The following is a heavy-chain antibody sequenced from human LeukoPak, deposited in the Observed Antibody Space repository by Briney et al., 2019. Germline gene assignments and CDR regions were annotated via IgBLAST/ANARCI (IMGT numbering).Heavy chain of an antibody. CDR3: ARGRQRCSGGSCYSNYYYGMDV. D-gene: IGHD2-15*01. J-gene: IGHJ6*04. CDR2: INHSGST. V-gene: IGHV4-34*01. Sequence: PSETLSLTCAVYGGSFSGYYWSWIRQPPGKGLEWIGEINHSGSTNYNPSLKSRVTISVDTSKNQFSLKLSSVTAADTAVYYCARGRQRCSGGSCYSNYYYGMDVGGKGSTVTVSS. CDR1: GGSFSGYY.